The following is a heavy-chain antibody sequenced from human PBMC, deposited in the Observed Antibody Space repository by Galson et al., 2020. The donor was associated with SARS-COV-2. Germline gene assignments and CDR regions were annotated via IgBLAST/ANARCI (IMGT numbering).Heavy chain of an antibody. CDR2: ISGSGSFT. J-gene: IGHJ4*02. CDR1: GFTFSSYA. D-gene: IGHD5-18*01. V-gene: IGHV3-23*01. CDR3: AKENEYSYGFVSDY. Sequence: GGSLRLSCEASGFTFSSYAMSWVRQAPGKGLEWVSAISGSGSFTFSADSVKGRFTISRDNSKNTLYLQMNSLRAEDTAVYYCAKENEYSYGFVSDYWGQGTLVTVSS.